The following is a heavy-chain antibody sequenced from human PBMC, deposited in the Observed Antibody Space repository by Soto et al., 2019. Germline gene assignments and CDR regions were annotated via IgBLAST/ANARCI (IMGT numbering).Heavy chain of an antibody. J-gene: IGHJ1*01. V-gene: IGHV1-8*01. CDR1: GYTFTNYD. Sequence: QVQLVQSGAEVKKPGASVKVSCKASGYTFTNYDINWVRQATGQGLEWMGWMNPKSGNTGYAQQFQGRVTMTRSTPIRASDMELSSMRSEDTAIYYCVRVPGELDSWVQGTLVTVSS. CDR3: VRVPGELDS. D-gene: IGHD3-9*01. CDR2: MNPKSGNT.